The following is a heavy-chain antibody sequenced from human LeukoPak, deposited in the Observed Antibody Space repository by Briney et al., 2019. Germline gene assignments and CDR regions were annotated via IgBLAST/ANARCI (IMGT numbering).Heavy chain of an antibody. D-gene: IGHD3-3*01. CDR1: GFTFSSSA. J-gene: IGHJ5*02. CDR2: INNVASHI. CDR3: AKDPHWRYDFWRGNWFDP. Sequence: GGSLRLSCAASGFTFSSSAMNWVRQAPGKGLEWVSSINNVASHIYYAHSVKGRFTISRDNAKNSLYLQMNSLSDEDTAVYYCAKDPHWRYDFWRGNWFDPWGQGTLVTVSS. V-gene: IGHV3-21*01.